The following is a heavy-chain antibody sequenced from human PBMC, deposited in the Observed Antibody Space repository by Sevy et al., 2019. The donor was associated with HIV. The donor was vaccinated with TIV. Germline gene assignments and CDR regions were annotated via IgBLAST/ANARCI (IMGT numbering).Heavy chain of an antibody. D-gene: IGHD3-22*01. V-gene: IGHV3-30*18. CDR2: ISYDGSNK. CDR1: GFTFSSYG. Sequence: GGSLRLSCAASGFTFSSYGMHWVRQAPGKGLEWVAVISYDGSNKYYADSVKGRFTISRDNSKNTLYLQMNSLRAEDTAVYYCAKDRSGYYDYWGQGTLATVSS. CDR3: AKDRSGYYDY. J-gene: IGHJ4*02.